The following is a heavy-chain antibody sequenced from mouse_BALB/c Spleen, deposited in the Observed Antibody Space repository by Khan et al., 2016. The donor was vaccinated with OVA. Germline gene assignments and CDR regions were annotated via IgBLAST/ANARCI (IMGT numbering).Heavy chain of an antibody. CDR3: AMGRTY. D-gene: IGHD4-1*01. CDR1: GYSITSDYA. CDR2: ISYSGRT. Sequence: EVQLQESGPGLVKPSQSLSLTCTVTGYSITSDYAWNWIRQFPGNKLEWMGYISYSGRTSYNPSLKSRISVTRDTSKNQFFLPLNSVTTEDTATYYCAMGRTYWGQGTLVTVSA. J-gene: IGHJ3*01. V-gene: IGHV3-2*02.